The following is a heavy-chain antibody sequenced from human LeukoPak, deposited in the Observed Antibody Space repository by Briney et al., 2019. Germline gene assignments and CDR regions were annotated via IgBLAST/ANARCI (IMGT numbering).Heavy chain of an antibody. CDR3: ARGGQQWTVQDY. D-gene: IGHD6-19*01. CDR1: GFTLTNYG. Sequence: PGRSLRLSCAASGFTLTNYGMHWVRQAPGKGLEWVAVTWFDGSNTYYTDSVKGRFSISRDTSKNTLYLEMNSLRGEDTGVYYCARGGQQWTVQDYWGQGTLVTVSS. V-gene: IGHV3-33*01. CDR2: TWFDGSNT. J-gene: IGHJ4*02.